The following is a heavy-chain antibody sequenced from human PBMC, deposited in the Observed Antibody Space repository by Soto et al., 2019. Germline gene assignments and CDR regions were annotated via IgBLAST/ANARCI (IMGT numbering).Heavy chain of an antibody. CDR2: INPNSGGT. CDR1: GDTFTGYY. CDR3: ARDSPSDCGGDCPSGGDAFDI. Sequence: VASVKVCCKASGDTFTGYYMHWVRQAPGQGLEWMGLINPNSGGTNYAQKLQGRGTMRRDTSISTAYMELSSLRSDDTAVYYCARDSPSDCGGDCPSGGDAFDICAQGTMVTV. D-gene: IGHD2-21*02. J-gene: IGHJ3*02. V-gene: IGHV1-2*02.